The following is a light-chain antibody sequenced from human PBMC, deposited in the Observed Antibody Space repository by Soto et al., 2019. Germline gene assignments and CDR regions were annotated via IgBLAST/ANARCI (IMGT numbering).Light chain of an antibody. CDR2: KTS. J-gene: IGKJ1*01. CDR1: QSINSW. CDR3: QQYDNSPWT. Sequence: DLQMTQSPSTLSASVGDRVTITCRASQSINSWLAWYQQKPGKAPKLLIYKTSTLESGVPSRFTGSASGTEFTLTISSLQPDDFATYYCQQYDNSPWTFGQGTKVEIK. V-gene: IGKV1-5*03.